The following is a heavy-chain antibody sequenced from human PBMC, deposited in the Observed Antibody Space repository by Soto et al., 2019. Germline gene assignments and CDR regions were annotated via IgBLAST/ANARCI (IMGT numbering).Heavy chain of an antibody. J-gene: IGHJ4*02. D-gene: IGHD1-26*01. Sequence: QVQLVQSGAEVKKPGASVQVSCKASGYTFTSYGISWVRQAPGQGLEWMGWISAYNGNTNYAQKLQGRVTMTTDTSTSTAYMELRSLRSDDTAVYYCARDVAEWELPGQDYFDYWGQGTLVTVSS. CDR1: GYTFTSYG. CDR3: ARDVAEWELPGQDYFDY. CDR2: ISAYNGNT. V-gene: IGHV1-18*01.